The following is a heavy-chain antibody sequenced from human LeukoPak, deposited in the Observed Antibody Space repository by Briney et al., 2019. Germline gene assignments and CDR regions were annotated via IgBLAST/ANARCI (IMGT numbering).Heavy chain of an antibody. D-gene: IGHD2-8*01. CDR1: GGSFSGYY. CDR3: ARVVAGPANCTNGVCFMSDWFDP. J-gene: IGHJ5*02. Sequence: SETLSLTCAVYGGSFSGYYWSWIRQPPGKGLEWIGEINHSGSTNYNPSLKSRVTISVDRFKNQFSLKLSSVTAADTAVYYCARVVAGPANCTNGVCFMSDWFDPWGQGTLVTVSS. CDR2: INHSGST. V-gene: IGHV4-34*01.